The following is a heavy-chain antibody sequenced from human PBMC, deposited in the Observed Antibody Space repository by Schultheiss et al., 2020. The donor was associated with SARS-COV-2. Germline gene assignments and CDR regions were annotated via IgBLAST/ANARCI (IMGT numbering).Heavy chain of an antibody. D-gene: IGHD6-13*01. CDR2: ISGSGGST. CDR3: AKDSSSWYNHFDY. J-gene: IGHJ4*02. CDR1: GFTFSTHW. Sequence: GGSLRLSCAASGFTFSTHWMHWVRQVPGKGLMWVSAISGSGGSTYYADSVKGRFTISRDNSKNTLYLQMNSLRAEDTALYYCAKDSSSWYNHFDYWGQGTLVTVSS. V-gene: IGHV3-23*01.